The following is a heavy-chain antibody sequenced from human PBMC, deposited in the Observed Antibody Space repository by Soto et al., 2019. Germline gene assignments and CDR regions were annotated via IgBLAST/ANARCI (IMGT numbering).Heavy chain of an antibody. CDR1: GFTFSSYW. CDR3: AKDAYYYDSSGHTTPTEFEY. V-gene: IGHV3-30*18. CDR2: ISSDGSNK. J-gene: IGHJ4*02. Sequence: GGSLRLCCAASGFTFSSYWMHWVRQAPGKGLEWVAGISSDGSNKYYADSVKGRFTISRDNSKNTLYLQMNSLRAEDTAVYYCAKDAYYYDSSGHTTPTEFEYWGQGTLVTVSS. D-gene: IGHD3-22*01.